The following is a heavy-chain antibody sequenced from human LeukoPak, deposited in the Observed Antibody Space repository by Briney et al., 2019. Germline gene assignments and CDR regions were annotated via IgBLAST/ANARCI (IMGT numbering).Heavy chain of an antibody. CDR3: AREGSSWTGLFDY. Sequence: GGSLRLSCAASGFTFSSYSMNWVRQAPGKGLEWVSSISSSSSYIYYADSVKGRFTISRDNAKNSLYLQMNSLRAEDTAVYYCAREGSSWTGLFDYWGQGTLVTVSS. CDR1: GFTFSSYS. V-gene: IGHV3-21*01. CDR2: ISSSSSYI. D-gene: IGHD6-13*01. J-gene: IGHJ4*02.